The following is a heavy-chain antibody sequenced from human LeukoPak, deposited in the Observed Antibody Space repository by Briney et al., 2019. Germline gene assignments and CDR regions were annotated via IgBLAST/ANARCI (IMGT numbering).Heavy chain of an antibody. D-gene: IGHD3-10*01. J-gene: IGHJ4*02. CDR1: GGSFSGYY. V-gene: IGHV4-34*01. CDR2: INHSGST. CDR3: ASFPYYYGSGSYYQDSDY. Sequence: PSETLSLTCAVYGGSFSGYYWSWIRQPPGKGLEWIGEINHSGSTNYNPSLKSRVTISVDTSKNQFSLKLSSVTAADTAVYYCASFPYYYGSGSYYQDSDYWGQGTLVTVSS.